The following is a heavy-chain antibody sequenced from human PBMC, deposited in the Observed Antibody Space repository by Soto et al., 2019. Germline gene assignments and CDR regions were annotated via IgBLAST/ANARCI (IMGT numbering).Heavy chain of an antibody. D-gene: IGHD6-13*01. CDR3: ASLQVPGNFDY. V-gene: IGHV4-39*01. J-gene: IGHJ4*02. Sequence: PSETLSLTCSVPGGSITTTNYYWSWVRQPPGKGLEWIANIYYSGSTYYSPSLRSRVTVSVDTSKNQFSLTLSSVTAADTAMYYCASLQVPGNFDYWGQGALVTVSS. CDR1: GGSITTTNYY. CDR2: IYYSGST.